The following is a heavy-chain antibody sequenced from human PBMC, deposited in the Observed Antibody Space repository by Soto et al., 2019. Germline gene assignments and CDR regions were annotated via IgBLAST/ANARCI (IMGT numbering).Heavy chain of an antibody. V-gene: IGHV3-15*01. CDR1: GFTFSNAW. CDR2: IKSKTDGGTT. Sequence: PGGSLRLSCAASGFTFSNAWMSWVRQAPGKGLEWVGRIKSKTDGGTTDYAAPVKGRFTISRDDSKNTLYLQMNSLKTEDTAVYYCTTATRFLEWLYELNYFDYWGQGTLVTVPQ. J-gene: IGHJ4*02. D-gene: IGHD3-3*01. CDR3: TTATRFLEWLYELNYFDY.